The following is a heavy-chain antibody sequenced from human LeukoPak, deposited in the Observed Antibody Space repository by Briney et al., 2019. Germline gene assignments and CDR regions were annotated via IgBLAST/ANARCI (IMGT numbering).Heavy chain of an antibody. V-gene: IGHV4-4*07. CDR1: GGSISSYY. Sequence: SETLPLTCTVSGGSISSYYWSWIRQPAGKGLEWIGRIYTSGSTNYNPSLKSRVTMSVDTSKNQFSLKLSSVTAADTAVYYCARDLGIAARTYYYYYMDVWGKGTTVTVSS. J-gene: IGHJ6*03. D-gene: IGHD6-6*01. CDR3: ARDLGIAARTYYYYYMDV. CDR2: IYTSGST.